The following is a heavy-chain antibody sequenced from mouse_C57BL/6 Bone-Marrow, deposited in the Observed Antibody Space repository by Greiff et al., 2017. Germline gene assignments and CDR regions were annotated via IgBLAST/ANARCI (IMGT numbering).Heavy chain of an antibody. J-gene: IGHJ3*01. CDR3: ARHDSSGYTY. V-gene: IGHV5-6*01. CDR2: ISSGGSYT. CDR1: GFTFSSYG. Sequence: EVMLVESGGDLVKPGGSLKLSCAASGFTFSSYGLSWVRQTPDKRLEWVATISSGGSYTYYPDSVQGRFTISRENAKNTLYLQMSSLKSEDTAMYYCARHDSSGYTYWGQGTLVTVSA. D-gene: IGHD3-2*02.